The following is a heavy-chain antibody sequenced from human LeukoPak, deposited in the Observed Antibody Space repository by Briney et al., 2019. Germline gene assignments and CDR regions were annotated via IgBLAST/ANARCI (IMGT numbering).Heavy chain of an antibody. Sequence: SETLSLTCTVSGGSISSYYWSWIRQPPGRGLEWSGYIYYSGSTNYNPSLKSRVTISVDTSKNQFSLKLSSVTAADTAVYYCASLPVAGTFKGAFDIWGQGTMVTVSS. J-gene: IGHJ3*02. CDR1: GGSISSYY. V-gene: IGHV4-59*08. CDR3: ASLPVAGTFKGAFDI. D-gene: IGHD6-19*01. CDR2: IYYSGST.